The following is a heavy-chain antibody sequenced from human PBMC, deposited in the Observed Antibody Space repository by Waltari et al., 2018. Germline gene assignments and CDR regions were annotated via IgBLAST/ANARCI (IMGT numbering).Heavy chain of an antibody. CDR1: GYTFTSYG. J-gene: IGHJ4*02. V-gene: IGHV1-18*01. CDR2: ISAYNGNT. D-gene: IGHD3-3*01. CDR3: ARLSTLNYDFWSGYYSDCDY. Sequence: QVQLVQSGAEVKKPGASVKVSCKASGYTFTSYGISWVRQAPGQGLEWMGWISAYNGNTNYAQKLQGRVTMTTDTSTSTAYMELRSLRSDDTAVYYCARLSTLNYDFWSGYYSDCDYWGQGTLVTVSS.